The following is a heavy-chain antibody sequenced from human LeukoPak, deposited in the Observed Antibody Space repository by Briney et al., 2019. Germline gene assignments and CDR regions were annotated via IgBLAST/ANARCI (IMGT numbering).Heavy chain of an antibody. J-gene: IGHJ3*02. D-gene: IGHD2-2*01. CDR3: ASPAATRQWAFDI. Sequence: GGSLRLSCAASGFTFSSYEMNWVRQAPGKGLEWVANIKQDGSEIYYVVSVKGRFTISRDNAKNSLFLQMNSLRAEDTAVYFCASPAATRQWAFDIWGQGTMVTVSS. V-gene: IGHV3-7*01. CDR1: GFTFSSYE. CDR2: IKQDGSEI.